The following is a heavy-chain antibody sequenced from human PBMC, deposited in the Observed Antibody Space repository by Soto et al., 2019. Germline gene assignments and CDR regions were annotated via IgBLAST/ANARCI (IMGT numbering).Heavy chain of an antibody. D-gene: IGHD3-3*01. CDR3: ARGGGVGVAGSAAFDM. CDR2: INPATGAA. J-gene: IGHJ3*02. V-gene: IGHV1-2*02. CDR1: GYPVTAYY. Sequence: QLHLVQSGAVVKKPGASVTVSCSASGYPVTAYYMHWVRQAPGRGLEWMGGINPATGAAKYTQTFQGRVPKTRDTSTSTGFMEPGGLTSEDTAGFYWARGGGVGVAGSAAFDMWGQGTLVTVSS.